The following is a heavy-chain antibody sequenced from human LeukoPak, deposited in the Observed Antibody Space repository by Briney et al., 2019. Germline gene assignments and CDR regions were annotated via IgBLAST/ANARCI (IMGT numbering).Heavy chain of an antibody. CDR3: ARRYKIVFWSGYYGFDY. CDR2: IYYSGST. D-gene: IGHD3-3*01. V-gene: IGHV4-59*08. Sequence: SETLSLTCTVSGGSISSYYWSWIRQPPGKGLEWIGYIYYSGSTNYNPSLKSRVTISVDTSKNQFSLKLSSVTAADTAVYYCARRYKIVFWSGYYGFDYWGQGTLVTVSS. J-gene: IGHJ4*02. CDR1: GGSISSYY.